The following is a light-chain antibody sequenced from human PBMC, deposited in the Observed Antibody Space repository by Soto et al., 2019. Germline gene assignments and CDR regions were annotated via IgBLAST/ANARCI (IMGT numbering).Light chain of an antibody. CDR1: QSVSNSY. CDR2: GAS. Sequence: EIVLTQSPGTLSLSPGDRASLSCRASQSVSNSYLAWYQQKPGQAPRLLIYGASIRATGSPDRFSGSGSGTDFTLTITRREPAEFAVYYCQHYGSSPPFTFGPGTKVDI. J-gene: IGKJ3*01. CDR3: QHYGSSPPFT. V-gene: IGKV3-20*01.